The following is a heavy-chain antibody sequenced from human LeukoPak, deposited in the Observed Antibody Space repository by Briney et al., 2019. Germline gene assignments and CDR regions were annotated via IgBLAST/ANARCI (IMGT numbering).Heavy chain of an antibody. CDR1: GFTFSSYG. CDR2: IRYDGSNK. CDR3: ARLGVAATHYYYYYMDV. D-gene: IGHD2-15*01. Sequence: GGSLRLSCAASGFTFSSYGMHWVRQAPGKGLEWVAFIRYDGSNKCYADSVKGRFTISRDNSKNTLYLQMNSLRAEDTAVYYCARLGVAATHYYYYYMDVWGKGTTVTVSS. V-gene: IGHV3-30*02. J-gene: IGHJ6*03.